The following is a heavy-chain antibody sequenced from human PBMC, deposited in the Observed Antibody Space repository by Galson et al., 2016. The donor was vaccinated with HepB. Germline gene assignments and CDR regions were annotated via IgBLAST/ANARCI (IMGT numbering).Heavy chain of an antibody. J-gene: IGHJ4*02. Sequence: SVKVSCKASGYTFTTFAMHWVRQAPGQRLEWVGCINAGIGNTKYSQKFQGRVTITRDTSASTPYMELSSLRSEDTAVYYWARGKKWEPQHDYWGQGTLVTVSS. CDR2: INAGIGNT. CDR1: GYTFTTFA. D-gene: IGHD1-26*01. V-gene: IGHV1-3*01. CDR3: ARGKKWEPQHDY.